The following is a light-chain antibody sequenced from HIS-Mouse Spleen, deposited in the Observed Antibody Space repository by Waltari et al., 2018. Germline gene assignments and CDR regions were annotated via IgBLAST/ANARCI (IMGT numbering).Light chain of an antibody. CDR1: NIGSKS. Sequence: SYVLTQPPSVSVAPGKTARITWGGNNIGSKSVHWYQQKPGQAPVLVVYDDRDRPSGIPGRFSGSNSGNTATLTISRVEAGDEADYYCQVWDSSSDHVVFGGGTKLTVL. V-gene: IGLV3-21*03. CDR3: QVWDSSSDHVV. J-gene: IGLJ2*01. CDR2: DDR.